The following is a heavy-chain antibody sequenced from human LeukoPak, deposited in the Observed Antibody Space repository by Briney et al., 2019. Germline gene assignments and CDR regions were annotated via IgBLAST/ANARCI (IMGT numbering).Heavy chain of an antibody. CDR1: GFTVSRND. CDR3: ARKVGYGYGIDI. J-gene: IGHJ3*02. CDR2: IENGGNT. Sequence: GGSLRLSCAASGFTVSRNDMSWVRQAPGKGLQWVSIIENGGNTYYAESVKGRLTISRDNSKNTLYLQMNSLRVEDTAVYYCARKVGYGYGIDIWGQGTMVTVSS. D-gene: IGHD4-17*01. V-gene: IGHV3-53*01.